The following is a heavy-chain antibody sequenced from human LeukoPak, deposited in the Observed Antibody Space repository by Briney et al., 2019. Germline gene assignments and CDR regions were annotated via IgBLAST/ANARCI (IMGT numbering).Heavy chain of an antibody. V-gene: IGHV3-30*18. Sequence: GGSLRLSCAASGFTFSSYGMHWVRQAPGKGLEWVAVISYDGSNKYYADSVKGRFTISRDNSKNTLYLQMNSLRAGDTAVYYCAKTAAGNGYWGQGTLVTVSS. D-gene: IGHD6-13*01. CDR2: ISYDGSNK. J-gene: IGHJ4*02. CDR1: GFTFSSYG. CDR3: AKTAAGNGY.